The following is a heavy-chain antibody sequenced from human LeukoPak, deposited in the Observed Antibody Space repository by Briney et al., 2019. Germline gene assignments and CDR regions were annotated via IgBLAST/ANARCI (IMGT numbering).Heavy chain of an antibody. CDR3: ARVEQAYCGGDCLGYFAY. D-gene: IGHD2-21*02. CDR1: GFTVSSNY. CDR2: IYSGGSR. Sequence: PGGSLRLSCAASGFTVSSNYMSWVRQAPGKGLEGVAVIYSGGSRYYADSVKGRCTISRDNSKNTLYLQMNSLRAEDTAVSYCARVEQAYCGGDCLGYFAYWGQGTLVTVSS. V-gene: IGHV3-53*01. J-gene: IGHJ4*02.